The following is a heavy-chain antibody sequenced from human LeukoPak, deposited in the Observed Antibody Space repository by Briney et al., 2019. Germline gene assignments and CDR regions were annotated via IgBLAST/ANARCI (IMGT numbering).Heavy chain of an antibody. Sequence: SETLSLTCTVSGGSISSYFWNWIRQPPGKGLEWIGYIYYSGSTNYNPSLKSRVTISVDTSKNQFSLKPSSVTAADTAVYYCARSSSNYFDYWGQGTLVTVSS. CDR1: GGSISSYF. J-gene: IGHJ4*02. CDR3: ARSSSNYFDY. CDR2: IYYSGST. D-gene: IGHD6-19*01. V-gene: IGHV4-59*01.